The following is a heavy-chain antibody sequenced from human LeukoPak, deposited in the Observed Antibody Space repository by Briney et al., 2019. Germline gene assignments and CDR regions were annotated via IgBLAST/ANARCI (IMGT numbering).Heavy chain of an antibody. J-gene: IGHJ6*02. CDR2: MNPSGSSP. D-gene: IGHD3/OR15-3a*01. Sequence: ASVKVSCEASGDTFTGYYMHWVRQAPGQGLEWMGIMNPSGSSPRYAQKFQGRVTMTRDTFTSIDYMELSSLRSDDTAVYYCARGWTEYYYGMVVWGQGTTVTVS. CDR3: ARGWTEYYYGMVV. CDR1: GDTFTGYY. V-gene: IGHV1-46*01.